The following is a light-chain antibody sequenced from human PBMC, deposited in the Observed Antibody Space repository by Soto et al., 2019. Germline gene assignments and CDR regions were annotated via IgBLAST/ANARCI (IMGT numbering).Light chain of an antibody. CDR2: DAS. J-gene: IGKJ4*01. Sequence: PGERATLSCRASQSVSSYLAWYQQKPGQAPRLLISDASNRATGIPARFSGSGSGTDFTLTVSSLEPEDFAVYYCQQRRDWTLTFGGGTKVEI. V-gene: IGKV3-11*01. CDR3: QQRRDWTLT. CDR1: QSVSSY.